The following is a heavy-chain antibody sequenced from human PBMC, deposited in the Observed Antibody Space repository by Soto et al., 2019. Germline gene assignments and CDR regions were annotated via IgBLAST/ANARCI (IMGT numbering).Heavy chain of an antibody. CDR1: GYTFTGYY. D-gene: IGHD6-6*01. V-gene: IGHV1-2*04. CDR2: INPNSGGT. Sequence: ASVKVSCKASGYTFTGYYMHWVRQAPGQGLEWMGWINPNSGGTNYAQKFQGWVTMTRDTSISTAYMELSRLRSDDTAVYYCARGGEYSGSSWIKDYYYMDVWGKGTTVTVSS. J-gene: IGHJ6*03. CDR3: ARGGEYSGSSWIKDYYYMDV.